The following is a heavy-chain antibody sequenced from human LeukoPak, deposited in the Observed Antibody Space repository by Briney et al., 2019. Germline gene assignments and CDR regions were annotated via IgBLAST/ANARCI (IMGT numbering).Heavy chain of an antibody. Sequence: SGTLSLTCAVSGGSISSSNWWSWVRQPPGKGLEWIGEIYHSGSTNYNPSLKSRVTISVDTSKNQFSLKLSSVTAADTAVYYCARRADRIAARRGAFDIWGQGTMVTVSS. CDR2: IYHSGST. CDR3: ARRADRIAARRGAFDI. J-gene: IGHJ3*02. D-gene: IGHD6-6*01. CDR1: GGSISSSNW. V-gene: IGHV4-4*02.